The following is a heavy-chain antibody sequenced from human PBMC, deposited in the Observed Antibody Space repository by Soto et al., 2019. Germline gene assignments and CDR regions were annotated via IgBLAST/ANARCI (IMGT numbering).Heavy chain of an antibody. CDR2: IYKSATT. V-gene: IGHV4-30-4*01. Sequence: SETLSLTCSVSGDSISNLDYFWAWIRQPPGQALEYIGYIYKSATTYYNPSFESRVAISVDTSKSQFSLNVTSVTAADTAVYFCARGRYCLTGRCFPNWFDSWGQGTLVTVSS. D-gene: IGHD7-27*01. CDR1: GDSISNLDYF. J-gene: IGHJ5*01. CDR3: ARGRYCLTGRCFPNWFDS.